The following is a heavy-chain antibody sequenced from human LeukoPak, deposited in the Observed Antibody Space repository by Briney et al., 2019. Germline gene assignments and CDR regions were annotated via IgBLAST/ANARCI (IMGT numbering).Heavy chain of an antibody. V-gene: IGHV1-2*02. CDR2: INPNSGGT. J-gene: IGHJ3*02. CDR3: ARVSGSYFQAFDI. CDR1: GYTFTGYY. Sequence: ASVKASCKASGYTFTGYYMHWVRQAPGQGLEWMGWINPNSGGTNYAQKFQGRVTMTRDTSISTAYMELSRLRSDDTAVYYCARVSGSYFQAFDIWGQGTMVTVSS. D-gene: IGHD1-26*01.